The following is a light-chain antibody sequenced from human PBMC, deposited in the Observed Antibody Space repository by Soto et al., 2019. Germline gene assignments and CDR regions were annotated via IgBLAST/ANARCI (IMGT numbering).Light chain of an antibody. CDR2: KAS. Sequence: DIQMTQSPSTLPGSLGDRVTITCRASQTISSWLAWYQQKPGKAPKLLIYKASTLKSGVPSRFRGSGSGTECTLTISSLQPDDFETYYCQHYNSYSEAFGQGTKVDI. J-gene: IGKJ1*01. CDR3: QHYNSYSEA. V-gene: IGKV1-5*03. CDR1: QTISSW.